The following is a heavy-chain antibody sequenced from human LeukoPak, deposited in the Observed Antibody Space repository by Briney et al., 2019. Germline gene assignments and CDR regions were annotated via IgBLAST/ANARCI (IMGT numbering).Heavy chain of an antibody. CDR2: ISYDGSNK. CDR3: ARDPSGSSGYYYSNSYYFDY. J-gene: IGHJ4*02. Sequence: PGRSLRLSCAASGFTFSSYAMHWVRQAPGKGLEWVAVISYDGSNKYYADSVKGRFTISRDNSKNTLYLQMNSLRAEDTAVYYCARDPSGSSGYYYSNSYYFDYWGQGTLVTVSS. V-gene: IGHV3-30-3*01. D-gene: IGHD3-22*01. CDR1: GFTFSSYA.